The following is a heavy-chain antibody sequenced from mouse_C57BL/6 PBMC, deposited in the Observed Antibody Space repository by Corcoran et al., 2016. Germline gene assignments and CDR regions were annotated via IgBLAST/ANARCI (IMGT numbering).Heavy chain of an antibody. CDR1: GYTFTTYG. J-gene: IGHJ4*01. V-gene: IGHV9-3*01. CDR3: ASGPTGTVMDY. Sequence: QIQLVQSGPELKKPGETVKISCKASGYTFTTYGMSWVKQAPGKGLKWMGWINTYSGVPTYADDFKGRFAFSLETSASTAYLQINNLKNEDTATYVGASGPTGTVMDYWGQGTSVTVSS. D-gene: IGHD4-1*02. CDR2: INTYSGVP.